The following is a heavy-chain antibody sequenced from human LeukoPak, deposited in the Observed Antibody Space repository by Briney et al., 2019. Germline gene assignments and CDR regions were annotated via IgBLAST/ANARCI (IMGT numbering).Heavy chain of an antibody. CDR1: GYNFLNYG. Sequence: ASVKVSCKTSGYNFLNYGLTWVRQAPGQGLEWMGWISPYNGDTNYAQKVQDRVTMTTDTSTSSAYMELRSLTSDDTAVYYCARVLSTVTEFDYWGQGTLVTVSS. J-gene: IGHJ4*02. CDR3: ARVLSTVTEFDY. D-gene: IGHD4-17*01. V-gene: IGHV1-18*01. CDR2: ISPYNGDT.